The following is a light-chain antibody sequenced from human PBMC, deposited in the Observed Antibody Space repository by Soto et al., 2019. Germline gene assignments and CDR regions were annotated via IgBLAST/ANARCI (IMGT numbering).Light chain of an antibody. CDR2: EVS. V-gene: IGLV2-23*02. CDR1: SSDVGSYNL. Sequence: SLLAQPSSLSGAPGQSVTLSCPGNSSDVGSYNLVSWYQQPPGKAPKFMIYEVSKRPSGVSNRFSGSKSGNTASLTISGLQAEDEADYYCCSYASTTIYVFGTGTKVTVL. J-gene: IGLJ1*01. CDR3: CSYASTTIYV.